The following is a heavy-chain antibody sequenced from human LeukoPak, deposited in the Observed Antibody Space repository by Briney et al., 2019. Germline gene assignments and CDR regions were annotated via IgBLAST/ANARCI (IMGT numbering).Heavy chain of an antibody. Sequence: EASVKVSCKASGYTFTSYGISWVRQAPGQGLEWMGWISAYNGNTNYAQKLQGRVTMTTDTSTSTAYMELRSLRSDDTAEYYCASNYGDYQSYWFDPWGQGTLVTVSS. CDR1: GYTFTSYG. J-gene: IGHJ5*02. V-gene: IGHV1-18*01. D-gene: IGHD4-17*01. CDR3: ASNYGDYQSYWFDP. CDR2: ISAYNGNT.